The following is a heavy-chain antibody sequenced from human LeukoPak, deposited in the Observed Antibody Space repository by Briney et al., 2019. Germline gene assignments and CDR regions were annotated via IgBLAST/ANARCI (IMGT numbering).Heavy chain of an antibody. Sequence: GGSLGLSCSASGFTFSDNYMDWVRQAPGKGLEWVSYISSSGSTIYYADSVKGRFTISRDNAKNSLYLQMNSLRAEDTAVYYCARDCGGGSCYGPYDAFDIWGQGTMVTVSS. CDR3: ARDCGGGSCYGPYDAFDI. J-gene: IGHJ3*02. CDR1: GFTFSDNY. D-gene: IGHD2-15*01. CDR2: ISSSGSTI. V-gene: IGHV3-11*04.